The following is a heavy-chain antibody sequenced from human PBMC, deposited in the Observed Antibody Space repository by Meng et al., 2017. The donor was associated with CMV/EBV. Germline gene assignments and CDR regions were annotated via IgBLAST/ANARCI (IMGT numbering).Heavy chain of an antibody. V-gene: IGHV3-15*01. D-gene: IGHD2-2*01. CDR3: TTGVGYCSSTSCWPVGY. CDR2: IKNKTDGGTT. J-gene: IGHJ4*02. CDR1: GFTFSNAW. Sequence: GGSLRLSCAASGFTFSNAWMSWVRQAPGKGLEWVGRIKNKTDGGTTDYAAPVKGRFTISREDSKNTLYLQMNSLKTEDTAVYYCTTGVGYCSSTSCWPVGYWGQGTLVTVSS.